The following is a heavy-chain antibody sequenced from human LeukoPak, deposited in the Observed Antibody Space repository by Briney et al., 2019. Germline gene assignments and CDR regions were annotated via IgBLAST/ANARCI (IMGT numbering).Heavy chain of an antibody. D-gene: IGHD6-6*01. Sequence: ASVKVSCKASGYTFTGYYMHWVRQAPGQGLEWMGWINPNSGGTNYAQKFQGRVTMTRDTSISTAYMELSRLRSDDTAVYYCARDNSLGYSSSFNSFDYWGQGTLVTVSS. CDR3: ARDNSLGYSSSFNSFDY. CDR2: INPNSGGT. CDR1: GYTFTGYY. J-gene: IGHJ4*02. V-gene: IGHV1-2*02.